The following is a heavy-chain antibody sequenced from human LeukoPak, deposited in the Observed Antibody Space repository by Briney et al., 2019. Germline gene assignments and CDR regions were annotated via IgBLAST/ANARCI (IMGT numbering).Heavy chain of an antibody. CDR1: GYSISSDYY. Sequence: SETLSLTCTVSGYSISSDYYWDWIRQPPGKGLEWIGSIYHSGSTYYKPSLKSRVTISVDTSKNQFSLKLSSVTAADTAVYYCARAGESSGWTYWYFDLWGRGTLVTVSS. CDR3: ARAGESSGWTYWYFDL. D-gene: IGHD6-19*01. V-gene: IGHV4-38-2*02. CDR2: IYHSGST. J-gene: IGHJ2*01.